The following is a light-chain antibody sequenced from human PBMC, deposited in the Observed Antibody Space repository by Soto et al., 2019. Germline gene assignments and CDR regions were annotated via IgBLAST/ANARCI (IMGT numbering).Light chain of an antibody. Sequence: DSQMTRSPSTLSASVGDRVTITCRASASISSWLAWYQQQPGKAPKLLIYKASTLKSGVPPRFSGSGSGTEFTLTISSLQPEDFAVYYCQQRSDWPLTFGQGTRLETK. CDR3: QQRSDWPLT. J-gene: IGKJ5*01. CDR1: ASISSW. CDR2: KAS. V-gene: IGKV1-5*03.